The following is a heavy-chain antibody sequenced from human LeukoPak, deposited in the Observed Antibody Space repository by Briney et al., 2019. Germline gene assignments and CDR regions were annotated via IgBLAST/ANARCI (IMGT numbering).Heavy chain of an antibody. CDR2: IYSGGSK. D-gene: IGHD6-13*01. CDR1: GFTVSSNY. CDR3: ARDLIAAAGTGYYYGMDV. Sequence: GGSLRLSCAASGFTVSSNYMSWVRQAPGTGLEWVSVIYSGGSKYYADSVKGRFTISRDNSKNTLYLQMNSLRAEDTAVYYCARDLIAAAGTGYYYGMDVWGQGTTVTVSS. V-gene: IGHV3-53*01. J-gene: IGHJ6*02.